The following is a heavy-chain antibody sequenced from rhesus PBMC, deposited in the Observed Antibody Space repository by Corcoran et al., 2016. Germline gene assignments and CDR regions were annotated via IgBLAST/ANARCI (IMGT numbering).Heavy chain of an antibody. D-gene: IGHD5-42*01. CDR2: IYGSGGSN. CDR3: ARVGSSWSEWDTVGTEWYFDL. V-gene: IGHV4S14*01. Sequence: QVQLQESGPGLVKPSEPLSLTCAVSGYSIRIGYYLGWLRHPPRTRLACFWIIYGSGGSNYLNPSLKSRGTLAGDTSKNQFALKLSSVTAADTAVYYCARVGSSWSEWDTVGTEWYFDLWGPGTPITISS. J-gene: IGHJ2*01. CDR1: GYSIRIGYY.